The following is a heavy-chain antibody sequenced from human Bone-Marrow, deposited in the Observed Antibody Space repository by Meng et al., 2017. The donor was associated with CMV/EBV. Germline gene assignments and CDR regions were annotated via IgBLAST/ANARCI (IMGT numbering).Heavy chain of an antibody. CDR3: ARVEGGSYYAYYYYGMDV. V-gene: IGHV3-30*02. CDR2: IRYDGSNK. J-gene: IGHJ6*02. D-gene: IGHD1-26*01. CDR1: GFTFSSYG. Sequence: GESLKISCAASGFTFSSYGMHWVRQAPGKGLEWVAFIRYDGSNKYYVDSVKGRFTISRDNSKNTLYLQMNSLRAEDTAVYYCARVEGGSYYAYYYYGMDVWGQGTTVTVSS.